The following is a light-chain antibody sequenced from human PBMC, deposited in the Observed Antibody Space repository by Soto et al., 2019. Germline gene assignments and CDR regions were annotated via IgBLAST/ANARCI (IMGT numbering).Light chain of an antibody. CDR3: QQYRGYSWT. V-gene: IGKV1-5*03. J-gene: IGKJ1*01. Sequence: DIQMTQSPSTLSASVGDRVTITCRASQSVTSWLAWYQQKPGKAPNLLIYKASNLEYGVSSRFSGSGCGTEFTLTISSLQPDDFATYYCQQYRGYSWTFGQGTKVEIK. CDR1: QSVTSW. CDR2: KAS.